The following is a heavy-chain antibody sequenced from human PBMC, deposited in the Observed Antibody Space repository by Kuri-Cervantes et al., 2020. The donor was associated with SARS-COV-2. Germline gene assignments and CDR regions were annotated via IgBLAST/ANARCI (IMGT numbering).Heavy chain of an antibody. CDR3: ASHDSLRYFDWLDY. D-gene: IGHD3-9*01. CDR2: ISSSGSTI. J-gene: IGHJ4*02. V-gene: IGHV3-48*04. CDR1: GFTFSSYS. Sequence: GESLKISCAASGFTFSSYSMNWVRQAPGKGLEWVSYISSSGSTIYYADSVKGRFTISRDNAKNSLYLQMNSLRAEDTAVYYCASHDSLRYFDWLDYWGQGTLVTVSS.